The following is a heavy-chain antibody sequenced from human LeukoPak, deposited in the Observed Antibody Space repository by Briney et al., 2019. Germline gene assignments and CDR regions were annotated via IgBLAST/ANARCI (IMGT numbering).Heavy chain of an antibody. CDR3: ARGHYDFWSGYYSY. V-gene: IGHV4-59*01. CDR2: IYYSGST. J-gene: IGHJ4*02. CDR1: GGSISSYY. Sequence: SETLSLTCTVPGGSISSYYWSSIRQPPGKGLEWIGYIYYSGSTNYNPSLKSRVTISVDTSKNQFSLKLSSVTAADTAVYYCARGHYDFWSGYYSYWGQGTLVTVSS. D-gene: IGHD3-3*01.